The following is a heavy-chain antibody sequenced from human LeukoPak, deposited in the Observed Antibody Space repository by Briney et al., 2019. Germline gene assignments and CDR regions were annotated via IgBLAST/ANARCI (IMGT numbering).Heavy chain of an antibody. CDR2: IKQDGSEK. J-gene: IGHJ6*02. Sequence: PGGSLRLSCAASGFTFSSYWMSWVRQAPGKGLEWVANIKQDGSEKYYVDSVKGRFSISRDNAKNSLYLQMNSLRAEDTAVYYCARDRRSGYSGYDEYGMDVWGQGTTVTVSS. V-gene: IGHV3-7*01. D-gene: IGHD5-12*01. CDR1: GFTFSSYW. CDR3: ARDRRSGYSGYDEYGMDV.